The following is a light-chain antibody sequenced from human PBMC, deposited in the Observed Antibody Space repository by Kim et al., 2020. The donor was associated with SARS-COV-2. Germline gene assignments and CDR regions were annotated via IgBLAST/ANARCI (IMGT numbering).Light chain of an antibody. V-gene: IGKV2-28*01. Sequence: PASISCRSSQSLLHSNGYNYLDWDLQKPGQSPQLLIYLGSNRASGVPDRFSGSGSGTDFTLKISRVEAEDLGVYYCMQVLQTPYTFGQGTKLEI. CDR1: QSLLHSNGYNY. CDR3: MQVLQTPYT. J-gene: IGKJ2*01. CDR2: LGS.